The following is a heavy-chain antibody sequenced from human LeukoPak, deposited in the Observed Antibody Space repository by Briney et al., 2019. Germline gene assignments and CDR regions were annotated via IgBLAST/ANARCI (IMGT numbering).Heavy chain of an antibody. D-gene: IGHD2-15*01. V-gene: IGHV3-23*01. CDR2: ISGSGGST. J-gene: IGHJ2*01. CDR3: AKDRRYCSGGSCLAGWYFDL. CDR1: GFTFSSYA. Sequence: QAGGSLRLSCAASGFTFSSYAMSWVRQAPGKGLEWVSAISGSGGSTYYADSVKGRFTISRDNSKNTLYLQMNSLRAEDTAVYYCAKDRRYCSGGSCLAGWYFDLWGRGTLVTVSS.